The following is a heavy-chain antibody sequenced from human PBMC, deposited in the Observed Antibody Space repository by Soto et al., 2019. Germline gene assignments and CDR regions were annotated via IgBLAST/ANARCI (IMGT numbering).Heavy chain of an antibody. CDR2: IWYDGSNK. D-gene: IGHD3-3*01. CDR1: GFTFSSYG. Sequence: GGSLRLSCAASGFTFSSYGMHWVRQAPGKGLEWVAVIWYDGSNKYYADSVKGRFTISRDNSKNTLYLQMNSLRAEDTAVYYCARGIFGPGPFDYWGQGTLVTVSS. V-gene: IGHV3-33*01. CDR3: ARGIFGPGPFDY. J-gene: IGHJ4*02.